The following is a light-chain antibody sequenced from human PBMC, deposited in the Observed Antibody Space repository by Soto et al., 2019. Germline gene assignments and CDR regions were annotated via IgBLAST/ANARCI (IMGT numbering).Light chain of an antibody. CDR3: ATWDDSMNGL. CDR1: SSNIGSNT. Sequence: QSVLTQPPSASGTPGQRVTISCSGSSSNIGSNTVSWYQHLPGTAPKLLIYTNNQRPSGVPDRFSGSKSGTSASLTISGLQSEDEDDYYCATWDDSMNGLFGGGTKLTVL. CDR2: TNN. J-gene: IGLJ3*02. V-gene: IGLV1-44*01.